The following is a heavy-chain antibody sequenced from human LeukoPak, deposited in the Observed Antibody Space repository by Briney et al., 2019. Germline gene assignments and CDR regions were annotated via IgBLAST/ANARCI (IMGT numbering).Heavy chain of an antibody. J-gene: IGHJ5*02. D-gene: IGHD2-15*01. Sequence: ASVKVSCKAFGYTFTSNYMHWVRQAPGQGPEWMGVISPSGGSTTYAQKFQGRVTLTRDMSTSTDYLELSSLRSEDTAVYYCARVGDIVVVVAATRPNNWFDPWGQGTLVTVSS. V-gene: IGHV1-46*01. CDR1: GYTFTSNY. CDR3: ARVGDIVVVVAATRPNNWFDP. CDR2: ISPSGGST.